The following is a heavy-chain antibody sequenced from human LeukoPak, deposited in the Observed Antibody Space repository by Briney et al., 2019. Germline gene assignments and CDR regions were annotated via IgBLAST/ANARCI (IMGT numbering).Heavy chain of an antibody. Sequence: GGSLRLSCAASGFTFSSYEMNWVRQAPGRGLEWVSYISSSGSSIYYVDSVKGRFIISRDNAKNSLYLQMNSLRAEDTAVYYCARDRQQLVDYWGQGTLVTVSS. J-gene: IGHJ4*02. CDR3: ARDRQQLVDY. CDR2: ISSSGSSI. V-gene: IGHV3-48*03. D-gene: IGHD6-13*01. CDR1: GFTFSSYE.